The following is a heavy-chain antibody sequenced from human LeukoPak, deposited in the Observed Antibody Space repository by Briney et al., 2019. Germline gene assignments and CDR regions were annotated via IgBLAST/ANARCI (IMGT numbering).Heavy chain of an antibody. Sequence: PSETLSLTCTVSGGSISSYYWSWIWQPPGKGLEWIGYIYYSGSTNYNPSLKSRVTISVDTSKNQFSLKLSSVTAADTAVYYCARNYCGGDCYSAYYGMDVWGQGTTVTVSS. CDR3: ARNYCGGDCYSAYYGMDV. D-gene: IGHD2-21*02. V-gene: IGHV4-59*12. CDR1: GGSISSYY. J-gene: IGHJ6*02. CDR2: IYYSGST.